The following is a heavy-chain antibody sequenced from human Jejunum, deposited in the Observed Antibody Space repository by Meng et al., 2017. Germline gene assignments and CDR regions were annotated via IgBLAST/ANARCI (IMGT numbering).Heavy chain of an antibody. Sequence: VDLPESGPGLVKPSGTLSLTCAVSGDFTSSSDRWTWVRQAPGRGLEWIGEVWHSGATYYNPSLESRLTISIDTSNNRFSLELSSATAADTAVYYCARGVLERYFDYWGQGALVTVSS. J-gene: IGHJ4*02. CDR3: ARGVLERYFDY. CDR1: GDFTSSSDR. CDR2: VWHSGAT. V-gene: IGHV4-4*02. D-gene: IGHD3-10*01.